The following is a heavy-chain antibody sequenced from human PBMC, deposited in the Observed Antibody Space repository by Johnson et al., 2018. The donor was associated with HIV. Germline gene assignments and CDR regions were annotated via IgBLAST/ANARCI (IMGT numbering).Heavy chain of an antibody. CDR1: GFTFSDYY. V-gene: IGHV3-30*18. J-gene: IGHJ3*01. CDR2: ISYDGSST. Sequence: QVQLVESGGGLVKPGGSLRLSCAASGFTFSDYYMSWIRQAPGKGLEWVAVISYDGSSTSYADSVQCRFTISRDNSKNTLYLQMDSLRAVDTAVFYCAKDRIRSTAPDTFDVWGQGTMVTVSS. CDR3: AKDRIRSTAPDTFDV. D-gene: IGHD5-18*01.